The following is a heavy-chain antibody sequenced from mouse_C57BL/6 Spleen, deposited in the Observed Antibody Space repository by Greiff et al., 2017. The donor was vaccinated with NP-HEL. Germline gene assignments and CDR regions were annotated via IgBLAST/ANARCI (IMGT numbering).Heavy chain of an antibody. J-gene: IGHJ1*03. CDR1: GYTFTSYW. CDR2: IDPSDSST. CDR3: ANPDFDV. V-gene: IGHV1-50*01. Sequence: VQLQQSGAELVKPGASVKLSCKASGYTFTSYWMQWVKQRPGKGLEWIGVIDPSDSSTNYNQKFKGKATLTVDTSSSTAYMQLSSLTSEDSAVYYRANPDFDVWGTGTTVTVSS.